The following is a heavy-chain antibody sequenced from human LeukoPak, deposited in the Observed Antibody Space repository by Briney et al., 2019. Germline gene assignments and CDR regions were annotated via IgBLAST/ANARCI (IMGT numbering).Heavy chain of an antibody. CDR2: FDPEDGET. CDR3: ATAVAKITTVAVDY. Sequence: ASVKVSCMVSGYTLTELSMHWVRQAPGKGLEWMGGFDPEDGETIYAQKFQGRVTMTEDTSTDTAYMELSSLRSEDTAVYYCATAVAKITTVAVDYWGQGTLVTVSS. V-gene: IGHV1-24*01. D-gene: IGHD5-24*01. J-gene: IGHJ4*02. CDR1: GYTLTELS.